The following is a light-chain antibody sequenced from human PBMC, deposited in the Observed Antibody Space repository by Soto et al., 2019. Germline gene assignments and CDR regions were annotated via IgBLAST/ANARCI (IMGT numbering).Light chain of an antibody. Sequence: IQMTQSPSSLSASVGERVIITCRASQSIGNSLAWYQQKAGRVPKLLMHSASTLPSGVPSRFSGSGSGTDFTLTISSLQPEDVATYYCQKYDSAPWTFGQGTKVEIK. CDR2: SAS. CDR1: QSIGNS. CDR3: QKYDSAPWT. J-gene: IGKJ1*01. V-gene: IGKV1-27*01.